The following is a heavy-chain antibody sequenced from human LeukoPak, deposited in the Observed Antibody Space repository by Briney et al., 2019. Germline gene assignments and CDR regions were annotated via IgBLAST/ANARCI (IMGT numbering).Heavy chain of an antibody. V-gene: IGHV4-59*01. D-gene: IGHD6-19*01. Sequence: KTSETLSLTCTVSGGSISSYYWSWIRQPPGKGLEWIGYIYYSGSTNYNPSLKSRVTISVDTSKNQFSLKLSSVTAADTAVYYCARDTGAVAAYFDYWGQGTLVTVSS. J-gene: IGHJ4*02. CDR2: IYYSGST. CDR3: ARDTGAVAAYFDY. CDR1: GGSISSYY.